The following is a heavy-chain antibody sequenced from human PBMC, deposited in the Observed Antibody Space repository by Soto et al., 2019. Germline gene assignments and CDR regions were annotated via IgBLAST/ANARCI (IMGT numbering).Heavy chain of an antibody. D-gene: IGHD4-17*01. CDR1: GYSFTYYA. CDR2: IHAANGNT. J-gene: IGHJ4*02. V-gene: IGHV1-3*05. Sequence: QVQLVQSGAEEKKPGASVKVSCKASGYSFTYYAIHWVRQAPGQRPEWMGWIHAANGNTEYSQKFQGRVTITRDTSASTAYMELTSLRSEDTAVSYCARYGDYDDHFDYWGQGTLVTVSS. CDR3: ARYGDYDDHFDY.